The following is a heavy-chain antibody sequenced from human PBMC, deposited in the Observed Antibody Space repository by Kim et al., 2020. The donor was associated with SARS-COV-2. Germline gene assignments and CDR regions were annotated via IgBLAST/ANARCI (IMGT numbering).Heavy chain of an antibody. Sequence: GGSLRLSCAASGFTFSSNWMHWVRQAPGKGLVWVSRISGNGGTTSYADSVKGRFTISRDNAKSTLYLQMNSLRAEDTAVYYCARRRYTGTFYYFDYWGQGTLVSVSS. V-gene: IGHV3-74*01. CDR2: ISGNGGTT. CDR1: GFTFSSNW. J-gene: IGHJ4*02. D-gene: IGHD1-26*01. CDR3: ARRRYTGTFYYFDY.